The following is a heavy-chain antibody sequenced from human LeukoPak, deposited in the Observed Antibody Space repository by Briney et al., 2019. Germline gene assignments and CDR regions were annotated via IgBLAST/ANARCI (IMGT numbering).Heavy chain of an antibody. CDR1: GFTFSSYG. J-gene: IGHJ4*02. CDR2: VRYDGSNK. CDR3: AKGPSIAAHFDY. V-gene: IGHV3-30*02. D-gene: IGHD6-6*01. Sequence: PGGSLRVSCAASGFTFSSYGMHWVRQAPGKGLEWVAFVRYDGSNKYYADSVKGRFTISRDNSKNTLYLQMNSLRAEDTAVYYCAKGPSIAAHFDYWGQGTLVTVSS.